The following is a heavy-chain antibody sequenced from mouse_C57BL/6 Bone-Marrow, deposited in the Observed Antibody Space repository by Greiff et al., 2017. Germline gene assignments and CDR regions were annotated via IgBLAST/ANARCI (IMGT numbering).Heavy chain of an antibody. CDR3: ARMDYYGSSYGFAY. CDR2: IYPRDGST. J-gene: IGHJ3*01. CDR1: GYTFTDHT. Sequence: QVQLKQSDAELVQPGASVKISCKASGYTFTDHTIHWMKQRPEQGLEWIGYIYPRDGSTKSNEKFKGKATLTADKASSTAYMELNILTSEDSAVYFWARMDYYGSSYGFAYWGQGTLVTVSA. V-gene: IGHV1-78*01. D-gene: IGHD1-1*01.